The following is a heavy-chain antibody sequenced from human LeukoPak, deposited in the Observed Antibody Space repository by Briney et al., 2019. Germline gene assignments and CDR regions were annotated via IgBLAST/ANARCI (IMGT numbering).Heavy chain of an antibody. J-gene: IGHJ3*02. Sequence: GASVKVSCKASGYTFTSYGISWVRQAPGQGLEWMGWISAYNGNTNYAQKLQGRVTMTTDTSTSTAYMELSSLRSEDTAVYYCARPTQSGYSSSWYQSGDAFDIWGQGTMVTVSS. CDR3: ARPTQSGYSSSWYQSGDAFDI. CDR1: GYTFTSYG. V-gene: IGHV1-18*01. CDR2: ISAYNGNT. D-gene: IGHD6-13*01.